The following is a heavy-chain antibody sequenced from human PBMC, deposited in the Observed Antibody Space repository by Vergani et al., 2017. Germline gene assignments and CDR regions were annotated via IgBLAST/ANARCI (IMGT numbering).Heavy chain of an antibody. CDR2: IYPGDSDT. D-gene: IGHD2-2*01. CDR3: ARQYCTGTTCYESDY. V-gene: IGHV5-51*01. CDR1: GYTFTSYW. J-gene: IGHJ4*02. Sequence: EVQLVQSGAEVKKPGESLKISCKASGYTFTSYWIGWVRQMPGEGLEWMGIIYPGDSDTRYSPSFQGQVTISADKSTRTAYLQWNSLKASDTAMYYCARQYCTGTTCYESDYWGQGTLVTVSS.